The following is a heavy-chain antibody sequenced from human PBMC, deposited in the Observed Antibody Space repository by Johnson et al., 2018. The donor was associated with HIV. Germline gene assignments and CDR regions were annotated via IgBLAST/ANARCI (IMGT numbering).Heavy chain of an antibody. D-gene: IGHD5-24*01. Sequence: VQLVESGGGLVQPGGSLRLPCAASGFTFSSYDMHWVRQATGKGLEWVSAIGTAGDTYYPGSVKGRFTISRENAKNTLYLQMNSLRAEDTAVYYCAKDCGRWLQSDAFDIWGQGTMVTVSS. J-gene: IGHJ3*02. CDR1: GFTFSSYD. V-gene: IGHV3-13*01. CDR2: IGTAGDT. CDR3: AKDCGRWLQSDAFDI.